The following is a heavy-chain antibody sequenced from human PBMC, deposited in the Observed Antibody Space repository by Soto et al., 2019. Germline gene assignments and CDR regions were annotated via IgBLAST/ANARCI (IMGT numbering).Heavy chain of an antibody. V-gene: IGHV4-39*07. J-gene: IGHJ4*02. CDR2: IFYSGST. D-gene: IGHD3-22*01. Sequence: SETLSLTCTVSGGSISTSSHYWDWFRQPPGKGLEWIGSIFYSGSTNYNPSLKSRVTISVDTSKNQFSLKLSSVTAADTAVYFCAGHYYDSSGYYVSPYYFDYWGQGTPVTVSS. CDR1: GGSISTSSHY. CDR3: AGHYYDSSGYYVSPYYFDY.